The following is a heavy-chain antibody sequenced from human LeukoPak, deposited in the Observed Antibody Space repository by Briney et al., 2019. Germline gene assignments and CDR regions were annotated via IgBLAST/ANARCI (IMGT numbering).Heavy chain of an antibody. J-gene: IGHJ4*02. D-gene: IGHD1-1*01. V-gene: IGHV3-48*01. Sequence: GGSLRLSCVVSGFTFSSYSMNWVRQAPGKGLEWVSYISSSSSTIYYTDSVKGRFTISRDNPKNTLYLQMNSLRAEDTAVYYCAKKGTTTGTGYFDYWGQGTLVTVSS. CDR2: ISSSSSTI. CDR1: GFTFSSYS. CDR3: AKKGTTTGTGYFDY.